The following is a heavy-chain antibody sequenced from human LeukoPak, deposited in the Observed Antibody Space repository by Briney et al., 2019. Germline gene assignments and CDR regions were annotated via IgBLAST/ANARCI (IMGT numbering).Heavy chain of an antibody. Sequence: PSETLSLTCTVSGGSNSSSSYYWGWIRQPPGKGLEWIGSIYYSGSTYYNPSLKSRVTISVDTSKNQFSLKLSSVTAADTAVYYCARLGGAYSYYGSGSSDYWGQGTLVTVSS. D-gene: IGHD3-10*01. CDR1: GGSNSSSSYY. CDR3: ARLGGAYSYYGSGSSDY. CDR2: IYYSGST. V-gene: IGHV4-39*01. J-gene: IGHJ4*02.